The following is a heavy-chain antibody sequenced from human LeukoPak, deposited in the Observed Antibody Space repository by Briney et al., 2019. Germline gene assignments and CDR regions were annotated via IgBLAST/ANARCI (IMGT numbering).Heavy chain of an antibody. CDR2: INPNSGGT. D-gene: IGHD6-13*01. CDR1: GYTFTGYY. V-gene: IGHV1-2*02. Sequence: ASVKVSCKASGYTFTGYYMHWVRQAPGQGLEWMGWINPNSGGTNYAQKFQGRVTMTRDTSISTAYMELSRLRSDDTAVYYCARGYSSSWEYFDYWGQGTLVTVSS. CDR3: ARGYSSSWEYFDY. J-gene: IGHJ4*02.